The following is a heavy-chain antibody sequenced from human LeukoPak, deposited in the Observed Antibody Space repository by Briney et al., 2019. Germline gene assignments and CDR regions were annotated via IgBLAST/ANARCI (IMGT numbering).Heavy chain of an antibody. CDR3: VKEVVATIPPL. CDR1: GFTFSSYY. J-gene: IGHJ4*02. Sequence: GGSLRLSCAASGFTFSSYYMSWVRQTPGKGLEWVANIKEDGSEKYHVDSVKGRFTISRDNAKNSLHLQMNSLRAEDTAVYYCVKEVVATIPPLWGQGTLVTVSS. D-gene: IGHD5-12*01. CDR2: IKEDGSEK. V-gene: IGHV3-7*03.